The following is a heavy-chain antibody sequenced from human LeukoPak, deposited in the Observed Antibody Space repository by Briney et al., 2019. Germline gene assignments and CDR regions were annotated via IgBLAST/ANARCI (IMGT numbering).Heavy chain of an antibody. CDR3: AKWGDYYVLTGYYVSDF. D-gene: IGHD3-9*01. Sequence: GGSLRLSCAASGFIFSNYAMYWVRQAPGKGLEWVSAISVRSGSTYYADSVKGRFTISRDRSKNTLYLQMNSLRADDTAVYYCAKWGDYYVLTGYYVSDFWGQGTLVTVSS. V-gene: IGHV3-23*01. CDR1: GFIFSNYA. CDR2: ISVRSGST. J-gene: IGHJ4*02.